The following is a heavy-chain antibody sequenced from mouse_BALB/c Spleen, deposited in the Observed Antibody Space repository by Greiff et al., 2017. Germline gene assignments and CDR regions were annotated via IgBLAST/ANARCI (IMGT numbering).Heavy chain of an antibody. J-gene: IGHJ2*01. CDR3: ARLGY. D-gene: IGHD4-1*01. CDR2: ILPGSGST. Sequence: QVQLKQSGAELMKPGASVKISCKATGYTFSSYWIEWVKQRPGHGLEWIGEILPGSGSTNYNAKFKGKATVTADTSSNTAYMQLSSLTSEDSAVYYCARLGYWGQGTTLTVSA. V-gene: IGHV1-9*01. CDR1: GYTFSSYW.